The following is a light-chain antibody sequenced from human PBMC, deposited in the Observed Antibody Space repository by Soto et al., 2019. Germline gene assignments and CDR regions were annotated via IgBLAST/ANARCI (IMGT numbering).Light chain of an antibody. CDR1: QSISNW. CDR3: QQNNSYSWT. V-gene: IGKV1-5*03. Sequence: DIQMTQSPSTVSASVGDRVTITCRASQSISNWVAWYQQKPGKPPKVLIFQVSTLESGVPSRFSGSGSGTEFSLTIISLQPDDFATYYCQQNNSYSWTFGQGTKVEIK. CDR2: QVS. J-gene: IGKJ1*01.